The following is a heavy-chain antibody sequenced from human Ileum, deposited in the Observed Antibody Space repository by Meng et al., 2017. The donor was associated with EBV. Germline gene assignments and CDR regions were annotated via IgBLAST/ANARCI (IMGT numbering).Heavy chain of an antibody. CDR3: ARGYYDSSGYGYWYFDL. J-gene: IGHJ2*01. CDR2: IYYSGST. CDR1: SGSISSGDYY. Sequence: GPLQESCPGLVNPSQALSLTCTVSSGSISSGDYYWSWIRQPPGKGLEWIGYIYYSGSTYYNPSLKSRVTISVDTSKNQFSLKLSSVTAADTAVYYCARGYYDSSGYGYWYFDLWGRGTLVTVSS. D-gene: IGHD3-22*01. V-gene: IGHV4-30-4*01.